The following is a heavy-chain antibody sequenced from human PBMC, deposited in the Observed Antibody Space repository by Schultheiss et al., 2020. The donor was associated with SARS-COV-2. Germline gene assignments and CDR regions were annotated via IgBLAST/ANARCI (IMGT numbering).Heavy chain of an antibody. D-gene: IGHD3-9*01. V-gene: IGHV4-4*07. CDR3: ARAPHFDWYYYFDY. J-gene: IGHJ4*02. Sequence: SETLSLTCTVSGGSISSYYWSWIRQPAGKGLEWIGRIYTSGSTNYNPSLKNRVTMSLDTSKNQFSLTLRSVTAADTAVYYCARAPHFDWYYYFDYWGQGTLVTVSS. CDR1: GGSISSYY. CDR2: IYTSGST.